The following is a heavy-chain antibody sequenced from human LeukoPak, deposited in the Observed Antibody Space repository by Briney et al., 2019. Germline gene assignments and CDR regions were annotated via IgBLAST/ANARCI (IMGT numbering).Heavy chain of an antibody. CDR1: GYTFTGYY. CDR3: ARTYCEDSGGPVTDH. J-gene: IGHJ4*02. Sequence: ASVKVSCKASGYTFTGYYMHWVRQAPGQGLEWMGWINPNSGGTNYAQKFQGRVTMTRDTSISTAYMELSRLRSDDTAVYYCARTYCEDSGGPVTDHWGQGTLGTVSS. V-gene: IGHV1-2*02. CDR2: INPNSGGT. D-gene: IGHD3-22*01.